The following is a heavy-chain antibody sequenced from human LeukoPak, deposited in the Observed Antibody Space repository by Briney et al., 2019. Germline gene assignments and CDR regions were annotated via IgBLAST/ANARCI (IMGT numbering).Heavy chain of an antibody. CDR2: ISVSGNT. CDR1: GFTLSSYA. Sequence: GGSLRLSCAASGFTLSSYAMSWVRQGPGKGLEWVSAISVSGNTYHADSVKGRFTISRDSSKNTLYLQMNSLKTEDTAVYYCTREGRYYYDSSGYYGAMDVWGKGTTVTISS. CDR3: TREGRYYYDSSGYYGAMDV. J-gene: IGHJ6*03. D-gene: IGHD3-22*01. V-gene: IGHV3-23*01.